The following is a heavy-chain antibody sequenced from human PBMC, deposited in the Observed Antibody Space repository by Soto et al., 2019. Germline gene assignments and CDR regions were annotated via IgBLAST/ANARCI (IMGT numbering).Heavy chain of an antibody. Sequence: EVQLLESGGGLVQPGGSLRLSCAASGFTFSSYAMSWVRQAPGKGLAWVSGISVSGGSTYYADSVKGRFTISRDNSKSTLYLQRNSLRAEDTAVYYCASNTRYDPPDYWGQGTLVTVSS. V-gene: IGHV3-23*01. D-gene: IGHD3-16*01. CDR3: ASNTRYDPPDY. J-gene: IGHJ4*02. CDR2: ISVSGGST. CDR1: GFTFSSYA.